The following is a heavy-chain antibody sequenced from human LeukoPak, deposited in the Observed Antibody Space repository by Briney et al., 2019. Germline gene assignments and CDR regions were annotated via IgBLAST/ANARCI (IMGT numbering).Heavy chain of an antibody. CDR1: GGSISSYH. V-gene: IGHV4-4*09. Sequence: SETLSLTCTVSGGSISSYHWSWVRQPPGKGLEWIGYILTSGTTNYNPSLKSRLTISVDTSKNQFTLKLSSVTAADTAVYYCARLWVSGSYLYYFDYWGQGTLVTVSS. D-gene: IGHD1-26*01. CDR3: ARLWVSGSYLYYFDY. CDR2: ILTSGTT. J-gene: IGHJ4*02.